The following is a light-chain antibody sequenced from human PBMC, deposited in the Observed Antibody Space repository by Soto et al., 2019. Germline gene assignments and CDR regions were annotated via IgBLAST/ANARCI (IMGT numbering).Light chain of an antibody. CDR1: QSLLHSNGYNY. J-gene: IGKJ2*01. CDR3: MQALQTPYT. Sequence: DIVMTQSPLSLPVTPGEPASISCRSSQSLLHSNGYNYLDWYLQKPGQSPQLLVYLGSNRASGVPHRFSGSGSGTDFTLKISRVEAEDVGVYYCMQALQTPYTIGQGTKLEIK. CDR2: LGS. V-gene: IGKV2-28*01.